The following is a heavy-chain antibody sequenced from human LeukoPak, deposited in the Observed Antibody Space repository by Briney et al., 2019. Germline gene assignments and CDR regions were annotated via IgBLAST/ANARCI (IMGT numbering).Heavy chain of an antibody. D-gene: IGHD1-26*01. V-gene: IGHV1-46*01. J-gene: IGHJ4*02. Sequence: ASVKVSCKASGYTFTGYYMHWVRQAPGQGLEWMGIINPSGGSTSYAQKFQGRVTMTRDTSTSTVYMELSSLRSEDTAVYYCARPGIVGATRYYFDYWGQGTLVTVSS. CDR1: GYTFTGYY. CDR3: ARPGIVGATRYYFDY. CDR2: INPSGGST.